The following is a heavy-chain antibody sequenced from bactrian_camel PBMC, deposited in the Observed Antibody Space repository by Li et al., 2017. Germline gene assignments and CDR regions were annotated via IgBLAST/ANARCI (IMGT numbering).Heavy chain of an antibody. J-gene: IGHJ4*01. CDR1: GYTHSTDI. V-gene: IGHV3S40*01. Sequence: VQLVESGGGSVLAGGSLRLSCAASGYTHSTDIIAWFRQSPGKEREGVAVIYTTAENAYYADSVKGRFTISPDNAKTTVYLQMNSLKPEDTAMYYCAAPALNKRSGDGAYCYTVLERFGTTGRGTQVTVS. D-gene: IGHD2*01. CDR2: IYTTAENA.